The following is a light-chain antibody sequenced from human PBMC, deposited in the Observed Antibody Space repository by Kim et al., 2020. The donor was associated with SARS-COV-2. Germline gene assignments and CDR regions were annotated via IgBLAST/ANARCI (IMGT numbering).Light chain of an antibody. CDR1: SGHSRYV. J-gene: IGLJ3*02. Sequence: AVQRTCALSSGHSRYVNAWHQQQPGKAPRLLMKLESGGGYNKGSGSPDLFSGSSSGADRYLTISNLQAEDEAGYYCAPSGSNTQEFGGGNQLTVL. CDR2: LESGGGY. V-gene: IGLV4-60*03. CDR3: APSGSNTQE.